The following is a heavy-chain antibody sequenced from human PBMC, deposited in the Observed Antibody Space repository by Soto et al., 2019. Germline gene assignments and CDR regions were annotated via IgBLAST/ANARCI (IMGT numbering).Heavy chain of an antibody. CDR1: GGCISSYY. D-gene: IGHD3-10*01. J-gene: IGHJ6*02. V-gene: IGHV4-4*07. Sequence: PSDTLSLTCTVSGGCISSYYWSWIRQPAGKGLEWIGRIYTSGSTNYNPSLKSRVTMSVDTSKNQFSLKLSSVTAADTAVYYCARGGRDYGSGSYYTDYYYGMDVWGQGTTVTVSS. CDR2: IYTSGST. CDR3: ARGGRDYGSGSYYTDYYYGMDV.